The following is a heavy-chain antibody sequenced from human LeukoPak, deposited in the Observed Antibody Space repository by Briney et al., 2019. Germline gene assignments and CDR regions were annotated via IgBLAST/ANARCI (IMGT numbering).Heavy chain of an antibody. J-gene: IGHJ6*03. V-gene: IGHV1-69*05. CDR2: IIPIFGTA. CDR3: ARGGNSLYYYYMDV. CDR1: GYTFTSYG. D-gene: IGHD4-23*01. Sequence: SVKVSCKASGYTFTSYGISWVRQAPGQGLEWMGGIIPIFGTANYAQKFQGRVTITTDESTSTAYMELSSLRSEDTAVYYCARGGNSLYYYYMDVWGKGTTVTVSS.